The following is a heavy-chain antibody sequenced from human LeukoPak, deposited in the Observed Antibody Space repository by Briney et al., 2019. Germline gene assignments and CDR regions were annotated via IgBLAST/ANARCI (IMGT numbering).Heavy chain of an antibody. Sequence: GRSPRLSCAASGFTFDDYAMHWVRQAPGKGLEWVSGISWNSDKIGYADSVKGRITISRDNAKNSLYLQMNSLRPEDTALYYCAKGGIHRGYYFYYMDVWGKGTTVTISS. J-gene: IGHJ6*03. D-gene: IGHD2/OR15-2a*01. CDR1: GFTFDDYA. CDR2: ISWNSDKI. CDR3: AKGGIHRGYYFYYMDV. V-gene: IGHV3-9*01.